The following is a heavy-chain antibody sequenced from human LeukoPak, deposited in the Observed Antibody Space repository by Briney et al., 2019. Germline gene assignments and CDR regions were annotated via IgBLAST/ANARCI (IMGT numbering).Heavy chain of an antibody. CDR2: INHSGST. D-gene: IGHD6-6*01. CDR3: ATRPAYSSSFDY. CDR1: GGSFSGYY. V-gene: IGHV4-34*01. J-gene: IGHJ4*02. Sequence: SETLSLTCAVYGGSFSGYYWSWIRQPPGKGLEWIGEINHSGSTNYNPSLKSRVTISVDTSKNQFSLKLSSVTAADTAVYYCATRPAYSSSFDYWGQGSLVTVSS.